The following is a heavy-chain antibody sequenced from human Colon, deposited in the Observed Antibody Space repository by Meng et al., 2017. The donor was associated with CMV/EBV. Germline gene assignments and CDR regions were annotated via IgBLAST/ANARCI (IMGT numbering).Heavy chain of an antibody. Sequence: GGSLRLSCAASGFTFSNSDMNWVRQAPGKGLEWVSGVSWNGSRTHYADSVKGRFIISRDNSKNTVYLQMNSLRPEDTAVYYCARSPARYCSSISCYSWFDPWGQGTQVTVSS. V-gene: IGHV3-19*01. J-gene: IGHJ5*02. CDR2: VSWNGSRT. CDR3: ARSPARYCSSISCYSWFDP. CDR1: GFTFSNSD. D-gene: IGHD2-2*01.